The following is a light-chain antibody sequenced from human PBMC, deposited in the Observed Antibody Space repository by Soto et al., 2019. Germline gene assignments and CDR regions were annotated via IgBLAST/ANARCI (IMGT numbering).Light chain of an antibody. CDR2: GAS. CDR3: QQRKHWPPIP. J-gene: IGKJ5*01. V-gene: IGKV3-15*01. Sequence: EIVMTQSPATLSVSPGERATLSCRASQSVRSNSAWYQQTPGQAPRLLIYGASTRDTGLPARFSGSGSGTEFTLTIRSLEPEDSAVYYCQQRKHWPPIPFGQGTRLEIK. CDR1: QSVRSN.